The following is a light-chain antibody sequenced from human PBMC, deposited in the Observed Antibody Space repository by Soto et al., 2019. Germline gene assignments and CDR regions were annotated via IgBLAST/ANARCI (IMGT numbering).Light chain of an antibody. CDR2: EVT. CDR3: SSYATSGTPQVI. J-gene: IGLJ2*01. Sequence: QSVLTQPASVSGSPGQSITISCTGTSNDVGRHNYVSWYQHKPGKVLKLMIYEVTNRPSGVANRFSGSKSGNTASLTISGLQAEDEADYYCSSYATSGTPQVIFGGGTKLTVL. CDR1: SNDVGRHNY. V-gene: IGLV2-14*01.